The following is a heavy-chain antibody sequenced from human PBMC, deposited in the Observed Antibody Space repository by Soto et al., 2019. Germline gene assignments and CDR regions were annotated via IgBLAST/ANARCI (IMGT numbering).Heavy chain of an antibody. J-gene: IGHJ6*03. CDR3: ATGYSSSSAYYSYMDV. V-gene: IGHV1-24*01. CDR2: FDPEDGET. Sequence: ASVKVCCKVSGYTLTELSMHWVRQAPGKGLEWMGGFDPEDGETIYAQKFQGRVTMTEDTSTDTAYMELSSLRSEDTAVYYCATGYSSSSAYYSYMDVRGKGTTVTVSS. D-gene: IGHD6-6*01. CDR1: GYTLTELS.